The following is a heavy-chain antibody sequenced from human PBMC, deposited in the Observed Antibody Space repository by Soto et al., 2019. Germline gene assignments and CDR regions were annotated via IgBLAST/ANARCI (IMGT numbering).Heavy chain of an antibody. CDR1: CGSFISGDYY. CDR3: ARIHFGDEPSYYYYGMDV. J-gene: IGHJ6*02. Sequence: SETLSLTCTFSCGSFISGDYYWSWVRQPPGKGLEWIGYIYYTGSTFNNPSLKSRVSISIDTSKTQFSLKLSSVTAADTAVYYCARIHFGDEPSYYYYGMDVWGQGTTVTVSS. V-gene: IGHV4-30-4*01. CDR2: IYYTGST. D-gene: IGHD4-17*01.